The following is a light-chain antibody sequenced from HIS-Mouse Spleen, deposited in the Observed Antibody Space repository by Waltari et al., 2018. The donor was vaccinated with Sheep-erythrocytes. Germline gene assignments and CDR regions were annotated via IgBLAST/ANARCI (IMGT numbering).Light chain of an antibody. CDR2: GKN. J-gene: IGLJ1*01. CDR1: SLRSYY. Sequence: SAVSVALGQTVRITCQGDSLRSYYASWYQQKPGQAPVLVIYGKNNRPSGIPDRFSGSSSGNTASLTITGAQAEDEADYYCCSYAGSYNHVFATGTKVTVL. CDR3: CSYAGSYNHV. V-gene: IGLV3-19*01.